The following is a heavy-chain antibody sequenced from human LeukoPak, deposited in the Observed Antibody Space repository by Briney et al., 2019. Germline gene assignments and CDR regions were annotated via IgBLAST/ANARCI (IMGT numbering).Heavy chain of an antibody. J-gene: IGHJ4*02. CDR3: ARVLTGYSSSWYY. V-gene: IGHV1-2*06. D-gene: IGHD6-13*01. Sequence: ASVKVSCKASGYTFTGYYMHWVRQAPGQGLEWRGRINPNSGGTNYAQKFQGRVTMTRDTSISTAYMELSRLRSDDTAVYYCARVLTGYSSSWYYWGQGTLVTVSS. CDR2: INPNSGGT. CDR1: GYTFTGYY.